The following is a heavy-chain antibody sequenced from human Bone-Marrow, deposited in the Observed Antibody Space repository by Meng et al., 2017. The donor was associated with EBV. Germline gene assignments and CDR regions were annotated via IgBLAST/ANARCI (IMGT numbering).Heavy chain of an antibody. CDR3: AKDGWLRY. D-gene: IGHD6-19*01. J-gene: IGHJ4*02. V-gene: IGHV3-23*04. Sequence: VQVVAAGGGLVRAGVSLRLSCAASGFTLSSYAMSWVRQAPGKGLEWVSGISGGGGSTYYADSVKGRFTISRDNSKNTLYLQMNSLRAEDTAVYYCAKDGWLRYWGQGTLVTVSS. CDR1: GFTLSSYA. CDR2: ISGGGGST.